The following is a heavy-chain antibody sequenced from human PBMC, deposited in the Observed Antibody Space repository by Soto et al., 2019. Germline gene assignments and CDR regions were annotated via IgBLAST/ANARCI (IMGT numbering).Heavy chain of an antibody. CDR3: ARERGGRGYNYGPNYYYYYGMDV. D-gene: IGHD5-18*01. CDR2: IIPIFGTA. J-gene: IGHJ6*02. CDR1: GGTFSSYA. V-gene: IGHV1-69*01. Sequence: QVQLVQSGAEVKKPGSSVKVSCKASGGTFSSYAISWVRQAPGQGLEWMGGIIPIFGTANYAQKFQGRVTITADESTSTAYMELSSLRSEDTAVYYCARERGGRGYNYGPNYYYYYGMDVWGQGTTVTVSS.